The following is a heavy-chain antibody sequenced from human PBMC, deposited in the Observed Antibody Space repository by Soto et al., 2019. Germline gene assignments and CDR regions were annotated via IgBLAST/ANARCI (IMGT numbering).Heavy chain of an antibody. CDR2: IIPIFGTA. D-gene: IGHD6-13*01. CDR3: RRAAASSTYYYYGMDV. CDR1: GGTFSSYA. J-gene: IGHJ6*02. Sequence: RASVKVSCKASGGTFSSYAISWVRQAPGQGLEWMGGIIPIFGTANYAQKFQGRVTITADESTSTAYMELSSLRSEDTAVYYCRRAAASSTYYYYGMDVWGQGTTVTVSS. V-gene: IGHV1-69*13.